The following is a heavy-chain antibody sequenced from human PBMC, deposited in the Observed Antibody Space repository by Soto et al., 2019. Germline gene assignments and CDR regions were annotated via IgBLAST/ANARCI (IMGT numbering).Heavy chain of an antibody. Sequence: GGSLRLSCAASGFTFSSYAMSWVRQAPGKGLEWVSAISGSGGSTYYADSVKGRFTISRDNSKNTLYLQMNSLRAEDTAVYYCAKVQIVVVPAAAFYFDYWGQGTLVTVSS. V-gene: IGHV3-23*01. D-gene: IGHD2-2*01. CDR2: ISGSGGST. CDR3: AKVQIVVVPAAAFYFDY. J-gene: IGHJ4*02. CDR1: GFTFSSYA.